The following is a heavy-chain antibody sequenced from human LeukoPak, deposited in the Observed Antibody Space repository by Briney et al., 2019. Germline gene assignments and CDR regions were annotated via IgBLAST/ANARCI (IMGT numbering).Heavy chain of an antibody. Sequence: ASVKVSCKASGYTFTSYDINWVRQATGQGLEWMGWMNPNSGNTGYAQKFQGRVTITRNTSISTAYMELSSLRSEDTAVYYCARAAAGFRNAFNIWGQGTMVTVSS. CDR2: MNPNSGNT. CDR3: ARAAAGFRNAFNI. V-gene: IGHV1-8*03. J-gene: IGHJ3*02. CDR1: GYTFTSYD. D-gene: IGHD6-25*01.